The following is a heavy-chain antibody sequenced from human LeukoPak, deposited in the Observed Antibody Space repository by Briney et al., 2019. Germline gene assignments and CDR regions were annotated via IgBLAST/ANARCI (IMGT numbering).Heavy chain of an antibody. CDR1: GGSISSYY. D-gene: IGHD3-22*01. V-gene: IGHV4-59*08. Sequence: SPTLSLTCTVSGGSISSYYWSWIRQPPGKGLEWLGYIYYSGSTNYNPSLKSRVTISVDTSKNQFSLKLSSVTAADTAVYYCARGVSYYDSSGYYNEYFQHWGQGTLVTVSS. CDR3: ARGVSYYDSSGYYNEYFQH. J-gene: IGHJ1*01. CDR2: IYYSGST.